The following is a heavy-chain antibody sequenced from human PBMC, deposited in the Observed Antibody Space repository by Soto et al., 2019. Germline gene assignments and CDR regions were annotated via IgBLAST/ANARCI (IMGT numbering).Heavy chain of an antibody. D-gene: IGHD2-15*01. CDR2: ISAYNGNT. J-gene: IGHJ4*02. V-gene: IGHV1-18*01. CDR1: GYTFTSYG. Sequence: GASVKVSCKASGYTFTSYGISWVRQAPGQGLEWMGWISAYNGNTNYAQKLQGRVTMTTDTSTSTAHMELRSLRSDDTAVYYCARKGHGYCSGGSCYRYWGQGTLVTVSS. CDR3: ARKGHGYCSGGSCYRY.